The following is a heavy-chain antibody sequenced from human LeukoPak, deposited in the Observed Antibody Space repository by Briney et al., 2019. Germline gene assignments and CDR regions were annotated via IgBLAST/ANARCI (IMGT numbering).Heavy chain of an antibody. D-gene: IGHD3-10*01. Sequence: SSETLSLTCTVSGGSISSYYWSWIRQPPGKGLEWIGSIYHSGSTYYNPSLKSRVTISVDTSKNQFSLKLSSVTAADTAVYYCARGGDYGSGSYYLGGNYWGQGTLVTVSS. CDR2: IYHSGST. CDR1: GGSISSYY. V-gene: IGHV4-38-2*02. CDR3: ARGGDYGSGSYYLGGNY. J-gene: IGHJ4*02.